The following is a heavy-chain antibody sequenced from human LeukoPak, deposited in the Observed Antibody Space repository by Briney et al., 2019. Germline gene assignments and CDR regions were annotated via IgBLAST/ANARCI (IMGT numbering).Heavy chain of an antibody. D-gene: IGHD1-1*01. CDR1: GGSISSSSYY. CDR3: ARQPRYNWNDVLYYYYMDV. V-gene: IGHV4-39*01. CDR2: IYYSGST. J-gene: IGHJ6*03. Sequence: PSETLSLTCTVSGGSISSSSYYWGWIRQPPGKGLEWIGSIYYSGSTYYNPSLKSRVAISVDTSKNQFSLKLSSVTAADTAVYYCARQPRYNWNDVLYYYYMDVWGKGTTVTVSS.